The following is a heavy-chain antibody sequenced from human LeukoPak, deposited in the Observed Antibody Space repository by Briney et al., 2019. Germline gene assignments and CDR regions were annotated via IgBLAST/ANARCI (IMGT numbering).Heavy chain of an antibody. D-gene: IGHD4-17*01. CDR2: INHSGST. J-gene: IGHJ4*02. Sequence: SETLSLTCAVYGGSFSGYYWSWIRQPPGKGLEWIGEINHSGSTNYNPSLKSRVTISVDTSKNQFSLKLSSVTAADTAVYYCTYGDYADDYWGQGTLVTVSS. V-gene: IGHV4-34*01. CDR3: TYGDYADDY. CDR1: GGSFSGYY.